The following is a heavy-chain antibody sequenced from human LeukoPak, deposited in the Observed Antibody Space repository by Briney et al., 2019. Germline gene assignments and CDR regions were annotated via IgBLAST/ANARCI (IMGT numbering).Heavy chain of an antibody. CDR1: GFTFSGSA. J-gene: IGHJ3*01. Sequence: GGSLRLSCAASGFTFSGSAMHWVRQASGKGLEWVGRIRSKANSYATAYAASVKGRFTISRDDSKNTLYLQLNSLRAEDTAVYYCAREGSGRTAYNDGLDVWGQGTMVTVSS. CDR3: AREGSGRTAYNDGLDV. D-gene: IGHD3-10*01. CDR2: IRSKANSYAT. V-gene: IGHV3-73*01.